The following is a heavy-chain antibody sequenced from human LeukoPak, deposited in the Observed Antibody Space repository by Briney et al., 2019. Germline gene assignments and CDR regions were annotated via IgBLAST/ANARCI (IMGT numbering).Heavy chain of an antibody. Sequence: PGGSLRLSCAASGFTFSSYAMHWVRQAPGKGLEYVSAISSNGGSTYYANSVKGRFTISRDNSKNTLYLQMGSLRSEDTAVYYCARGGLEDYYYYMDVWGKGTTVTISS. J-gene: IGHJ6*03. CDR3: ARGGLEDYYYYMDV. V-gene: IGHV3-64*01. CDR2: ISSNGGST. CDR1: GFTFSSYA.